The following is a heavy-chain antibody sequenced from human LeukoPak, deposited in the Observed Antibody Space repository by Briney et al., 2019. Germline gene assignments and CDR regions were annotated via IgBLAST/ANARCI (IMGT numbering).Heavy chain of an antibody. J-gene: IGHJ4*02. CDR2: IYNSGTT. V-gene: IGHV4-59*01. Sequence: PSETLSLTCTVSGGSISSYYLSWIRQPPGKGPEWIGNIYNSGTTNYNPSLESRVTISVDTSTNQLSLKVSSVTAADTAVYYCAKATQWLAFDYWGQGTLVTVSS. D-gene: IGHD6-19*01. CDR3: AKATQWLAFDY. CDR1: GGSISSYY.